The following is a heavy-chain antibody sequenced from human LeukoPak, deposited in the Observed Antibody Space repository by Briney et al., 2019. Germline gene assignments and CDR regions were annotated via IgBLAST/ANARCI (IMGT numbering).Heavy chain of an antibody. CDR2: IYPGDSDT. D-gene: IGHD3-22*01. V-gene: IGHV5-51*01. CDR1: GYSFTSYW. Sequence: GESLKISCKGSGYSFTSYWIGLVRQMPGKGLELVGIIYPGDSDTRYSPSFQGEVTISADKCISSAYLQWSRLKASDTAMYYCARPDVHYYDSSGYYLGYWGQGTLVTVSS. J-gene: IGHJ4*02. CDR3: ARPDVHYYDSSGYYLGY.